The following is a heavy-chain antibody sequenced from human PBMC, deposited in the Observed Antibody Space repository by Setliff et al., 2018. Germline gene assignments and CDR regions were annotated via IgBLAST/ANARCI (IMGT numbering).Heavy chain of an antibody. D-gene: IGHD1-26*01. J-gene: IGHJ6*03. V-gene: IGHV4-59*08. Sequence: PSETLSLTCTVSGGSISSYYWSWIRQPPGKGLEWIGSIHYSGSTNYNPSLKSRLTISVDTAKTQFSLRLISVTAADTAVYYCARHLSSESYYGGAYYYMDVWGKGTKVTVSS. CDR2: IHYSGST. CDR3: ARHLSSESYYGGAYYYMDV. CDR1: GGSISSYY.